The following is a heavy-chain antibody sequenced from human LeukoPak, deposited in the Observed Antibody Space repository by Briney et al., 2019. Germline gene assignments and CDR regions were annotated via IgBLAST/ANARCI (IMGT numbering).Heavy chain of an antibody. Sequence: PGGSLRLSCAASGFTFSTYWMHWVRQVPGKGLVWVSRINSDGGSTSYADSVKGRFTISRDNAKNTLYLQMNSLRAEDTSVYYCVRETCTSTSCATVDYWGQGTLVTVSS. CDR2: INSDGGST. V-gene: IGHV3-74*01. J-gene: IGHJ4*02. D-gene: IGHD2-2*01. CDR3: VRETCTSTSCATVDY. CDR1: GFTFSTYW.